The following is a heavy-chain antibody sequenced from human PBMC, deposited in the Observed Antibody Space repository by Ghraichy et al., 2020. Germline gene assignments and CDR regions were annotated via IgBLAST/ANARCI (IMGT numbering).Heavy chain of an antibody. Sequence: GALNISCAASGFSFSTYWMTWVRQAPGKGLEWVANINQDGRQKQYVDSVKGRFTISRDNAKNSLLLQMNSLRAEDTAIYYCARDPAAGTWGAFDIWGRGTTVTVSS. CDR1: GFSFSTYW. J-gene: IGHJ3*02. V-gene: IGHV3-7*01. D-gene: IGHD6-19*01. CDR3: ARDPAAGTWGAFDI. CDR2: INQDGRQK.